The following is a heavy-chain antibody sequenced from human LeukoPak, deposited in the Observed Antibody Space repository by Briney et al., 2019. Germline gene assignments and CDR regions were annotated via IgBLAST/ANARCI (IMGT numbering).Heavy chain of an antibody. Sequence: GESLKISCKGSGYSFASYWIGWVRQMPGKGLERIGIIYPGDSNIRYSPSFQGQVTISADKSLSTAYLQWSSLKASDTAMYYCARRLGATKRFDPWGQGTLVTVSS. CDR2: IYPGDSNI. CDR1: GYSFASYW. D-gene: IGHD1-26*01. J-gene: IGHJ5*02. V-gene: IGHV5-51*01. CDR3: ARRLGATKRFDP.